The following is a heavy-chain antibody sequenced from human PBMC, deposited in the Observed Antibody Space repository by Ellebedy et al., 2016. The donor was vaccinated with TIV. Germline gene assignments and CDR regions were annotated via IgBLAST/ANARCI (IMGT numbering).Heavy chain of an antibody. J-gene: IGHJ6*02. V-gene: IGHV3-23*01. CDR3: AKAGVGGTKVSPYYYYAMDV. CDR2: ISGNGRTT. D-gene: IGHD1-26*01. CDR1: GLTSSTNA. Sequence: GGSLRLXXEASGLTSSTNAMSWVRQAPGKGLEWVSVISGNGRTTYNADSVKGRFTISRDSFKNTFYLQMNSLRAEDTALYYCAKAGVGGTKVSPYYYYAMDVWGQGTMVTVSS.